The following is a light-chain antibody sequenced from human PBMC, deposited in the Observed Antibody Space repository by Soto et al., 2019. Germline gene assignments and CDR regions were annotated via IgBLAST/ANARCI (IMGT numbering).Light chain of an antibody. CDR2: KAS. Sequence: DIQMTQSPSTLSASVGDRVTITCRASQSISSFLAWYQQKPGRAPTLLIYKASTLESGVPSRFSGSGSGTAFTLTISSLQTDDFATYYCQHYNSYPLTFGQGTRLEIK. CDR3: QHYNSYPLT. J-gene: IGKJ5*01. CDR1: QSISSF. V-gene: IGKV1-5*03.